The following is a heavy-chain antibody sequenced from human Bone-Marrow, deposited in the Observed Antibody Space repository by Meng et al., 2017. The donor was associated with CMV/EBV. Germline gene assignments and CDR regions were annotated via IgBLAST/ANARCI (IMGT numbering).Heavy chain of an antibody. CDR3: ARAEAVAGTWRY. CDR2: ISSSSSYI. J-gene: IGHJ4*02. CDR1: GFTFDDYA. Sequence: GESLKISCAASGFTFDDYAMHWVRQAPGKGLEWVSSISSSSSYIYYADSVKGRFTISRDNAKNSLYLQMNSLRAEDTAVYYCARAEAVAGTWRYWGQGTRVTGSS. V-gene: IGHV3-21*01. D-gene: IGHD6-19*01.